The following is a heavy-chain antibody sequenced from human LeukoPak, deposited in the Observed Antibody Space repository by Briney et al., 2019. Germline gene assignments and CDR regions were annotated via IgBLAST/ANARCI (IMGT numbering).Heavy chain of an antibody. CDR2: INPNSGNT. CDR1: RHTFTSYD. Sequence: GASVKVSCKAYRHTFTSYDINWVRQAPGQGPEWMGWINPNSGNTGYAQKFQDRVIMTRNTSISTVSMELSSLRSDDAAVYYCARGLNWDGGNMDVWGKGTTVTVSS. J-gene: IGHJ6*03. D-gene: IGHD1-26*01. V-gene: IGHV1-8*01. CDR3: ARGLNWDGGNMDV.